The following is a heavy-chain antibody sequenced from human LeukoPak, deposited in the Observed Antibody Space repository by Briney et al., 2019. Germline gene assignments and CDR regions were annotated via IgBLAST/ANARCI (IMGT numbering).Heavy chain of an antibody. CDR1: GGSISSSSYY. CDR3: ASSYYDSSGFNARVGYFDY. D-gene: IGHD3-22*01. Sequence: PSETLSLTCTVSGGSISSSSYYWSWIRQPAGKGLEWIGRIYTSGSTNYNPSLKSRVTMSVDTSKNQFSLKLSSVTAADTAVYYCASSYYDSSGFNARVGYFDYWGQGTLVTVSS. V-gene: IGHV4-61*02. J-gene: IGHJ4*02. CDR2: IYTSGST.